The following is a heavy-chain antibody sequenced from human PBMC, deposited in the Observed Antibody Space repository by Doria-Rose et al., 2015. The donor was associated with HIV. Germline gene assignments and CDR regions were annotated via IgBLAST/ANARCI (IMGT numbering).Heavy chain of an antibody. CDR1: GVSLSSPGMG. J-gene: IGHJ4*02. CDR2: IFSGDER. Sequence: QITLKESGPVLVKPTETLTLTCTVSGVSLSSPGMGVSWIRQPPGKALEWLANIFSGDERSYKTSLKSRLTISRCTSNSQVVLTMTDMDPVDTATYYCARIKSSRWYHKYYFDFWGQGPLVIVSA. D-gene: IGHD6-13*01. V-gene: IGHV2-26*01. CDR3: ARIKSSRWYHKYYFDF.